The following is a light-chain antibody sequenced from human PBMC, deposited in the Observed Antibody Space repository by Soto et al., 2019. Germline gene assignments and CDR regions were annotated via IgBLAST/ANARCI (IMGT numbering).Light chain of an antibody. CDR1: SSDVGGYNY. J-gene: IGLJ3*02. CDR3: SSYAGSNNLV. CDR2: EVS. V-gene: IGLV2-8*01. Sequence: QSALTQPPSASGSPGQSVTISCTGTSSDVGGYNYVSWYQQHPGKAPKHMIYEVSKRPSGVPDRFSGSKSGNTASLTVSGLQAEDEADYSCSSYAGSNNLVFGGGTQLTVL.